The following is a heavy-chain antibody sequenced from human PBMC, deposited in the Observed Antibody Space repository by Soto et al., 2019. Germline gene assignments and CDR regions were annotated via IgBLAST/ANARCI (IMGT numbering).Heavy chain of an antibody. CDR3: AREYCSSTSCFAFDY. V-gene: IGHV4-4*02. CDR2: IYHSGST. D-gene: IGHD2-2*01. CDR1: SGSISSSNW. J-gene: IGHJ4*02. Sequence: QVQLQESGPGLVKPSGTLSLTCAVSSGSISSSNWWSWVRQPPGKGLEWIGEIYHSGSTNYNPSLKSRVTISVVKSKNQFSLKLSSVTAADTAVYYCAREYCSSTSCFAFDYWGQGTLVTVSS.